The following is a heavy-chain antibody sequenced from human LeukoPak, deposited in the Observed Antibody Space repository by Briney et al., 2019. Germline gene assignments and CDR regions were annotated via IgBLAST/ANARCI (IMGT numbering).Heavy chain of an antibody. CDR2: IYYSGST. CDR1: GGSISSYY. J-gene: IGHJ3*02. Sequence: SETLSLTCTVSGGSISSYYWSWIRQPPGKGLEWIGYIYYSGSTYYNPSLKSRVTISVDTSKNQFSLKLSSVTAADTAVYYCARVFAYYYDSSEAFDIWGQGTMVTVSS. D-gene: IGHD3-22*01. V-gene: IGHV4-59*06. CDR3: ARVFAYYYDSSEAFDI.